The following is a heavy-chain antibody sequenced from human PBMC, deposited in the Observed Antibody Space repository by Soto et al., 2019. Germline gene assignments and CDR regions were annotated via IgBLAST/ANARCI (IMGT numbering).Heavy chain of an antibody. J-gene: IGHJ4*02. V-gene: IGHV4-59*01. CDR3: ARGVGSSPPRY. CDR1: GGSISPYY. Sequence: SETLSLTCTISGGSISPYYWSWIRQPPGQALEWIGYLYDSGCPYYNPSLRSRVIISADTSKNQISLKLTYATAADTAVYYCARGVGSSPPRYWGRGTLVTVSS. D-gene: IGHD1-26*01. CDR2: LYDSGCP.